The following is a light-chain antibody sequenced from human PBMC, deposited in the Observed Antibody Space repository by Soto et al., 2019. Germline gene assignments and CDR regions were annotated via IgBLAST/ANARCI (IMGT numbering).Light chain of an antibody. CDR1: SSDVGSYNL. J-gene: IGLJ2*01. Sequence: QPASVSGSPGQSITISCTGTSSDVGSYNLVSWYQQHPGKAPKLMIYVGSKRPSGVSNRFSGSKSGNTASLTISGLQAEDEADYYCCSYAGSSTFVVFGGGTKLTVL. V-gene: IGLV2-23*03. CDR3: CSYAGSSTFVV. CDR2: VGS.